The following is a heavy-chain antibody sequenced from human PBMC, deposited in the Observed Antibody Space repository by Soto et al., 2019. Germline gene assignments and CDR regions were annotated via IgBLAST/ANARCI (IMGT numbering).Heavy chain of an antibody. Sequence: TSETLSLTCTVSGASISNYYWSWIRQPPGKGLEWIGEINHSGSTNYNPSLKSRVTISVHTSKNQFSLKLSSVTAADTAVYYCARARKGSGSDYYYHYGMDVWGKGTTVTVSS. CDR3: ARARKGSGSDYYYHYGMDV. CDR2: INHSGST. V-gene: IGHV4-34*01. D-gene: IGHD3-3*01. CDR1: GASISNYY. J-gene: IGHJ6*04.